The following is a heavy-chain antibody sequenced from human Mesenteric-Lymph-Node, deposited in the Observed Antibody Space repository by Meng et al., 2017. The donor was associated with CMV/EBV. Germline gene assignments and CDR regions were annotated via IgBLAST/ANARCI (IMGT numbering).Heavy chain of an antibody. CDR1: GFTFSRYW. CDR3: ARDALIWIFGVVTRGAFDI. J-gene: IGHJ3*02. D-gene: IGHD3-3*01. Sequence: GESLKISCVASGFTFSRYWMSWVRQAPGKGPEWVANINELGSEKSFVDSVKGRFTISRDNAKNSLYLQMNSLRAEDTAVYYCARDALIWIFGVVTRGAFDIWGQGTMVTVSS. CDR2: INELGSEK. V-gene: IGHV3-7*01.